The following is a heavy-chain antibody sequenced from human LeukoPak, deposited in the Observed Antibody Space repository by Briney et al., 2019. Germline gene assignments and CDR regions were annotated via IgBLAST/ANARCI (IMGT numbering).Heavy chain of an antibody. CDR3: AREDYYGSSSTDY. Sequence: GGSLRLSCAASGFTFSSYWMSWVRQAPGKGLEWVANIKQDGSEKYYVDSVKGRFTISRDNAKNSLYLQMSSLRAEDTAVYYCAREDYYGSSSTDYWGQGTLVTVSS. CDR2: IKQDGSEK. J-gene: IGHJ4*02. D-gene: IGHD3-10*01. V-gene: IGHV3-7*01. CDR1: GFTFSSYW.